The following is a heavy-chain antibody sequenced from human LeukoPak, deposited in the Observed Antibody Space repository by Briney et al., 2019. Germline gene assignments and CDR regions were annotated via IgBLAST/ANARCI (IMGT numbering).Heavy chain of an antibody. Sequence: SETLSLTCTVSGGSISSGGYYWSWIRQPPGKGLEWIGYIYHSGSTYYNPSLKSRVTISVDRSKNQFSLKLSSVTAADTAVYYCAREGNSGSYPLDYWGQGTLVTVSS. V-gene: IGHV4-30-2*01. CDR3: AREGNSGSYPLDY. J-gene: IGHJ4*02. CDR1: GGSISSGGYY. CDR2: IYHSGST. D-gene: IGHD1-26*01.